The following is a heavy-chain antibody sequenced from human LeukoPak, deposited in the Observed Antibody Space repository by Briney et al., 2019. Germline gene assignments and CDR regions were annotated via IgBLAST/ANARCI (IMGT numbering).Heavy chain of an antibody. V-gene: IGHV4-34*01. CDR1: GGSFSGYY. CDR2: INHSGST. CDR3: ARRDDCSGGGCKLGY. D-gene: IGHD2-15*01. J-gene: IGHJ4*02. Sequence: KPSETLSLTCAVYGGSFSGYYWSWIRQPPGKGLEWIGEINHSGSTNYNPSLKSRVTISVDTSKNQFSLKLSSVTAADTAVYYCARRDDCSGGGCKLGYWGQGTLVTVSS.